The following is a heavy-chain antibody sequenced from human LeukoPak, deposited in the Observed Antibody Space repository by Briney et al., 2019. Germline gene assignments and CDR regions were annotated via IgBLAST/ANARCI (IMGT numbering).Heavy chain of an antibody. Sequence: GASVKVSCKASGYTFTSYGISWVRQAPGQGLEWMGWISTYNGDTNYAQKLQGRVTMTTDTSTSTAYMELRSLRSDDTAVYYCARLYYDFWSGYSSLYYMDVWGKGTTVTVSS. CDR1: GYTFTSYG. J-gene: IGHJ6*03. D-gene: IGHD3-3*01. CDR2: ISTYNGDT. V-gene: IGHV1-18*01. CDR3: ARLYYDFWSGYSSLYYMDV.